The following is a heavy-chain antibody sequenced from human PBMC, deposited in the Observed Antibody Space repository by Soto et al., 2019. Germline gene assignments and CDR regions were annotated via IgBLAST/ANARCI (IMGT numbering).Heavy chain of an antibody. D-gene: IGHD3-10*01. J-gene: IGHJ6*03. V-gene: IGHV5-51*01. CDR3: ARRNYGSGRGYYYYYMDV. CDR2: IYPGDSDT. Sequence: GESLKISCKGSGYSFTSYWIGWVRQMPGKGLEWMGIIYPGDSDTRYSPSFQGQVTISADKSISTAYLQWGSLKASDTAMYYCARRNYGSGRGYYYYYMDVWGKGTTVTVSS. CDR1: GYSFTSYW.